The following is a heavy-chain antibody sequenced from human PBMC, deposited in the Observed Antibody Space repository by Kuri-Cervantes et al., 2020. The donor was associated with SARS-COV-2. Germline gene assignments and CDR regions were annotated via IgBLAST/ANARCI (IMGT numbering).Heavy chain of an antibody. V-gene: IGHV4-61*09. CDR2: LDTSGST. CDR3: ARGDYGDHPYYFDY. J-gene: IGHJ4*02. D-gene: IGHD4-17*01. Sequence: LRLPCAVSGVSVTGGTYYWAWIRQPAGKGLEWIGHLDTSGSTNYNPSLKSRVTMSVDTSKNQFSLKLSSVTAADTAVYYCARGDYGDHPYYFDYWGQGTLVTVSS. CDR1: GVSVTGGTYY.